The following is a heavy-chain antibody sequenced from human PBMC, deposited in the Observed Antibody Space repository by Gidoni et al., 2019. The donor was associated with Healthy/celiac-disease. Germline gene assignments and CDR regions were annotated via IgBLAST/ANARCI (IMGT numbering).Heavy chain of an antibody. Sequence: QVQLVQSGAAVKKPGASVKVSCKDSGYTFTGYYIHWVRQAPGQGLEWMGWINPNSGGTKSAQKCQGRVTMTRDTSINTAYMELNRLRSDDTAVYYCAKDLQYFDFWSGMDVWGKGTTVTVSS. CDR1: GYTFTGYY. D-gene: IGHD3-3*01. V-gene: IGHV1-2*02. CDR3: AKDLQYFDFWSGMDV. J-gene: IGHJ6*04. CDR2: INPNSGGT.